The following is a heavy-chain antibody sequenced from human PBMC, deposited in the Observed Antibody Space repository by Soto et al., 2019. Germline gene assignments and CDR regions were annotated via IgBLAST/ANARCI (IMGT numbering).Heavy chain of an antibody. J-gene: IGHJ4*02. V-gene: IGHV3-23*01. CDR1: GFTFSSYA. D-gene: IGHD5-12*01. CDR3: AKNRDIVATIRSPFDY. Sequence: PGGSLRLSCAASGFTFSSYAMSWVRQAPGKGLEWVSAISGSGGSTYYADSVKGRFTISRDNSKNTLYLQMNSLRAEDTAVYYCAKNRDIVATIRSPFDYWGQGTLVTVSS. CDR2: ISGSGGST.